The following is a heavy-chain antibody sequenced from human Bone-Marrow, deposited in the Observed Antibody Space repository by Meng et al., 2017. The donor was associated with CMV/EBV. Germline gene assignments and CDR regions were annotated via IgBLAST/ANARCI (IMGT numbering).Heavy chain of an antibody. CDR2: IYSGGSST. V-gene: IGHV3-23*03. CDR1: GFTFSSYA. Sequence: GESLKISCAASGFTFSSYAMSWVRQAPGKGLEWVSVIYSGGSSTYYADSVKGRFTISRDNSKNTLYLQMNSRRAEDTAVYFCAKPLYTNYYSTYYGLDVWGQGTTVTVSS. J-gene: IGHJ6*02. CDR3: AKPLYTNYYSTYYGLDV. D-gene: IGHD3-22*01.